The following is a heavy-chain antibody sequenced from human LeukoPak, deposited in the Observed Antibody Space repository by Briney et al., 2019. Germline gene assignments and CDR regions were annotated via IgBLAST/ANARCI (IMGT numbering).Heavy chain of an antibody. D-gene: IGHD5-12*01. CDR1: GYTFTSYH. V-gene: IGHV1-46*01. Sequence: GASVKVSCKASGYTFTSYHMHWVRQAPGQGLEWMGIINPSGGTTNYAQKFQGRVTMTRDTSTSTVYMELSSLRSEDTAVYYCARGRRPSGYDPDPRYYYYYYMDVWGKGTTVTISS. CDR2: INPSGGTT. CDR3: ARGRRPSGYDPDPRYYYYYYMDV. J-gene: IGHJ6*03.